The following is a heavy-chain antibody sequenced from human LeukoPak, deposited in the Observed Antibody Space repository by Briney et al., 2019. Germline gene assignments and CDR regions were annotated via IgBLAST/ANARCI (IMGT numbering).Heavy chain of an antibody. J-gene: IGHJ4*02. Sequence: PGGSLRLSCAASGFTFSTYGMHWVRQAPGKGLEWVAFIRYDGSNKYYADSVKGRFTISRDNSKNTLYLQMDSLRVEDTAVYYCAKGDTGGIIELDYWGQGTLVTVSS. CDR3: AKGDTGGIIELDY. CDR1: GFTFSTYG. D-gene: IGHD1-14*01. V-gene: IGHV3-30*02. CDR2: IRYDGSNK.